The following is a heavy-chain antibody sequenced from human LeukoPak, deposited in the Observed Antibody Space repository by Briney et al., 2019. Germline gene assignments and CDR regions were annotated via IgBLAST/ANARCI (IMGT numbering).Heavy chain of an antibody. CDR2: VYYTETT. J-gene: IGHJ4*02. V-gene: IGHV4-61*01. CDR1: GASFNSGTFY. Sequence: SETLSLTCNVSGASFNSGTFYWAWIRQPPGKGLGWIGYVYYTETTKYNLSLKSRVTISVDTSNQFSLKLRSVTAADTAIYYCAGMRYGRSGDYWGQGTLVTVSS. D-gene: IGHD3-10*01. CDR3: AGMRYGRSGDY.